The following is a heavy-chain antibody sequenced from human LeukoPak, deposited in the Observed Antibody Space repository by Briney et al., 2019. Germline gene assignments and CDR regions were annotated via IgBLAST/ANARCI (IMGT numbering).Heavy chain of an antibody. V-gene: IGHV1-69*05. CDR2: IIPISGTT. Sequence: SVKVSCKSSGGTFKNYSVNWVRQAPGQGLEWMGRIIPISGTTNYAQKFQGRVTVTTDDSTSTAYMELSSLRSEDTAVYYCASEGPGGDLTWGQGTMVTVSS. J-gene: IGHJ3*01. CDR3: ASEGPGGDLT. CDR1: GGTFKNYS. D-gene: IGHD2-21*02.